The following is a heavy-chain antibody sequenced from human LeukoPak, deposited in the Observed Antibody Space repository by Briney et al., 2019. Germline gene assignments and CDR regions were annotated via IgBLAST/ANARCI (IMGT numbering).Heavy chain of an antibody. Sequence: PSETLSLTCTVSGGSISSNNYYWGWIRQPPGKGLEWIGSIYYSGSTYYNPSLKSRVTISVDTSKNQFSLRLSSVTAADTAVYYCARVRNLYDFRYDYYYYMDVWGKGTTVTVSS. D-gene: IGHD3-3*01. CDR2: IYYSGST. CDR1: GGSISSNNYY. CDR3: ARVRNLYDFRYDYYYYMDV. V-gene: IGHV4-39*07. J-gene: IGHJ6*03.